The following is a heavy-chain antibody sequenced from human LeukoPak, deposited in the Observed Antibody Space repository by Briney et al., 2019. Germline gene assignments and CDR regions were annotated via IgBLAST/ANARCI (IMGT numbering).Heavy chain of an antibody. V-gene: IGHV4-34*01. CDR2: INHSGST. CDR3: ARGGYSGYGKPFDY. Sequence: SETLSLTCAVYGGSFSGYYWSWIRQPPGKGLEWIGEINHSGSTNYNPSLKSRVTISVDTSKNQFSLKLSSETAADTAVYYCARGGYSGYGKPFDYWGQGTLVTVSS. J-gene: IGHJ4*02. CDR1: GGSFSGYY. D-gene: IGHD5-12*01.